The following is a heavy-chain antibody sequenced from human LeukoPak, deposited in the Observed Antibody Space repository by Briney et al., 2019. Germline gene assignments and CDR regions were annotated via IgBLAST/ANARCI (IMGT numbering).Heavy chain of an antibody. V-gene: IGHV4-30-4*02. D-gene: IGHD5-18*01. Sequence: SSETLSLTCTVSGGSISSGDYYWSWIRQPPGKGLEWIVYIYYSGSTYYNPSLKSRVPISVDTSKNQFSLKLSSVTAADTAVYYCARTAPLGYSYGQETWGQGTLVTVSS. CDR3: ARTAPLGYSYGQET. J-gene: IGHJ4*02. CDR2: IYYSGST. CDR1: GGSISSGDYY.